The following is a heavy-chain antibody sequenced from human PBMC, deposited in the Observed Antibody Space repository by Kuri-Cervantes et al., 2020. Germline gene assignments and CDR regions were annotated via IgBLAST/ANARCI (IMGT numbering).Heavy chain of an antibody. CDR2: IHSGGST. CDR1: GFNVSSNY. Sequence: GESLKISCAASGFNVSSNYMSWVRQAPGKGLEWVSVIHSGGSTYYGHSVKGRFTIPRDNSKITLYLQMNSLRAEDTAVYYCAREPGGFYYFDYWGQGTLVTVSS. CDR3: AREPGGFYYFDY. J-gene: IGHJ4*02. D-gene: IGHD2/OR15-2a*01. V-gene: IGHV3-53*01.